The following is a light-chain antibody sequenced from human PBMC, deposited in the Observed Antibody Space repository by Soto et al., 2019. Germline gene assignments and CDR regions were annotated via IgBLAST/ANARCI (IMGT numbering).Light chain of an antibody. J-gene: IGKJ5*01. CDR2: GAS. CDR1: QSVSSR. CDR3: QQYGSSPIT. Sequence: EIVLTQPPGTLSWSPGERAPLSCRASQSVSSRLAWYQQKPGQAPRLLISGASSRATGIPDRCSGSGSPTDFTLTISRLEPEDFALYYCQQYGSSPITFGQGTRLEMK. V-gene: IGKV3-20*01.